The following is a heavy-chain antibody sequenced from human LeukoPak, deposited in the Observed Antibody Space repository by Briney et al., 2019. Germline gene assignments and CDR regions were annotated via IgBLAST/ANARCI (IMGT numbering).Heavy chain of an antibody. V-gene: IGHV4-39*01. Sequence: SETLSLTCTVSGGSISSSSYYWGWIRQPPGKGLEWIGSIYYSGSTYYNPSLKSRVTISVDTPKNQFSLKLSSVTAADTAVYYCARCGYDYIWGSYRQYYFDYWGQGTLVTVSS. CDR2: IYYSGST. J-gene: IGHJ4*02. D-gene: IGHD3-16*02. CDR3: ARCGYDYIWGSYRQYYFDY. CDR1: GGSISSSSYY.